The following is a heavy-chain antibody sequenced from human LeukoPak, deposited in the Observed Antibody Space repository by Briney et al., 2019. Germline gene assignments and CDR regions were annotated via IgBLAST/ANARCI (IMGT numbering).Heavy chain of an antibody. J-gene: IGHJ4*02. Sequence: SETLSLTCTVSGGSISSSCYYWGWIRQPPGKGLEWIGTIYYSGSTYYNPSLKSRVTISVDTSKNQFSLKLSSVTAADTAVYYCATTGWELKGGIDYWGQGTLVTVSS. D-gene: IGHD1-26*01. CDR2: IYYSGST. V-gene: IGHV4-39*07. CDR1: GGSISSSCYY. CDR3: ATTGWELKGGIDY.